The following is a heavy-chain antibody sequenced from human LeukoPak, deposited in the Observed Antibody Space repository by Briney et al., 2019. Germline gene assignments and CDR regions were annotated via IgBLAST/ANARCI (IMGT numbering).Heavy chain of an antibody. V-gene: IGHV4-39*07. CDR3: ASSDSSGWFRAFDI. CDR1: GGSISSSSYY. Sequence: SETLSLTCTVSGGSISSSSYYWGWIRQPPGKGLEWIGSIYYSGSTYYNPSLKSRVTISEDTSENQFSLKMRSVTAADTAVYYCASSDSSGWFRAFDIWGQGTMVTVSS. D-gene: IGHD6-19*01. J-gene: IGHJ3*02. CDR2: IYYSGST.